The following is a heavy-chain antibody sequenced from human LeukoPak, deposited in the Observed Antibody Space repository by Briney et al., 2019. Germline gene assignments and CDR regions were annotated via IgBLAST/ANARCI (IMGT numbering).Heavy chain of an antibody. CDR2: IKQDGSEK. V-gene: IGHV3-7*01. D-gene: IGHD2-15*01. Sequence: GGSLRLSCAASGFTFSSYWMSWVRQAPGKGLEWVANIKQDGSEKYYVDSVKGRFTISRDNSKNTLYLQMNSLRAEDTAVYYCARDHLSPVVAAKGTDYWGQGTLVTVSS. CDR1: GFTFSSYW. J-gene: IGHJ4*02. CDR3: ARDHLSPVVAAKGTDY.